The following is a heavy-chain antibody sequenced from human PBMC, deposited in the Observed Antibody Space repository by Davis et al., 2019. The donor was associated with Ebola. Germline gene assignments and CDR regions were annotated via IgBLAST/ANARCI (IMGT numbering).Heavy chain of an antibody. D-gene: IGHD3-22*01. J-gene: IGHJ3*02. CDR2: ISGDGSST. V-gene: IGHV3-74*01. CDR3: ARETYYYDSSGTHDAFDI. CDR1: GFTFSSYW. Sequence: GESLKISCAASGFTFSSYWVHWVRQGPGKGLVWVSHISGDGSSTSYADSVKGRFTISRDNAKNTLYLQMNSLRAEDTAVYYCARETYYYDSSGTHDAFDIWGQGTMVTVSS.